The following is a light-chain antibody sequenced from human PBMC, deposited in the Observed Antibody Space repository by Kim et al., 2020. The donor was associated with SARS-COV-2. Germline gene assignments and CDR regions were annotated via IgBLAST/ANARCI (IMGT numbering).Light chain of an antibody. CDR3: QQYENWPPWT. CDR2: GAY. CDR1: QSVGSK. Sequence: CPGETATLSCRASQSVGSKLAWYQQKPGQATRLLIYGAYTRATGIPARFSGSGSGTEFTLTISSLQFEDFAVYHCQQYENWPPWTFGEGTKVDIK. J-gene: IGKJ1*01. V-gene: IGKV3-15*01.